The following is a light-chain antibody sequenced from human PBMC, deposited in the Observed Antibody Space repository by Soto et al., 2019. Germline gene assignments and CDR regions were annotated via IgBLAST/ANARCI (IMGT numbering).Light chain of an antibody. J-gene: IGKJ1*01. CDR1: QSIVNW. Sequence: DIRMTQSPSTLSASVGDRVTITCRASQSIVNWLAWYQQKPGKAPKLLIYKASTLQSGVPSRFSGSGSGTEFTLTISSLQPDDFATYYCQQFNTYSRTFGQGTKVEIK. CDR2: KAS. V-gene: IGKV1-5*03. CDR3: QQFNTYSRT.